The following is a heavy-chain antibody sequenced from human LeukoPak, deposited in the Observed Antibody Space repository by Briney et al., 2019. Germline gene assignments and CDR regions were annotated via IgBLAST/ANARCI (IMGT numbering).Heavy chain of an antibody. Sequence: ASVKVSCKASGYTFTTYLIHWVRQAPGQGLEWMGELHPDTGGTNYAQKFQGRVTMTRDTSTSTVYLELSSLTSEDTAVYFCARDPANGRPDAYDIWGQGTRVTVSS. J-gene: IGHJ3*02. D-gene: IGHD1-26*01. CDR3: ARDPANGRPDAYDI. V-gene: IGHV1-46*01. CDR1: GYTFTTYL. CDR2: LHPDTGGT.